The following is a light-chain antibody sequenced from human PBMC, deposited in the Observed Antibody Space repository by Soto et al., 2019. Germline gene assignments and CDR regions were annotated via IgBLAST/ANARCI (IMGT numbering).Light chain of an antibody. CDR1: QTVSSK. CDR3: HQRKSWPRP. V-gene: IGKV3-11*01. CDR2: DTS. Sequence: IGVTQSPGTLSLYPGERATLSCRASQTVSSKLAWYQHKPGQAPRLLIYDTSNRATGIPARFSGSGSGTDFTLTIISLEPEDFAVYYCHQRKSWPRPLGQVTKVDI. J-gene: IGKJ1*01.